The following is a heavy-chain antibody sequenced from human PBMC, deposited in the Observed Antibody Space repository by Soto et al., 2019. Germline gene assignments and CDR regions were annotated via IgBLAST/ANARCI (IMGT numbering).Heavy chain of an antibody. CDR2: LYSSGST. V-gene: IGHV4-59*01. D-gene: IGHD6-13*01. Sequence: QVQLQESGPGLVKPSETLSLTCTVSGGSISSYYWSWIRQPPGKGLEWLGYLYSSGSTNYNPSLKSRVTISVDTSKNQFSLKLSSVTAADTAVYYCARGPTYSSSWYFDYWGQGTLVTVSS. CDR3: ARGPTYSSSWYFDY. J-gene: IGHJ4*02. CDR1: GGSISSYY.